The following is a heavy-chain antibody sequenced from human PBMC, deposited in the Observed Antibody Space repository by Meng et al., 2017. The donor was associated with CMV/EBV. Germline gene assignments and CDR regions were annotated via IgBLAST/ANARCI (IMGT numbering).Heavy chain of an antibody. Sequence: GSLRLSCTVSGGSISSYYWSWIRQLPGKGLEWIGYIYYSGSTNYNPSLKSRVTISVDTSKNQFSLKLSSVTAADTAVYYCARGPPYSTYYYYYGMDVWGQGTTVTVSS. V-gene: IGHV4-59*01. J-gene: IGHJ6*02. CDR1: GGSISSYY. CDR3: ARGPPYSTYYYYYGMDV. CDR2: IYYSGST. D-gene: IGHD2-21*01.